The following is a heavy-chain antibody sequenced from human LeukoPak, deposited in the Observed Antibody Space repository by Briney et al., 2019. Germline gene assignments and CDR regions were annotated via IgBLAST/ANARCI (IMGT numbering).Heavy chain of an antibody. CDR3: ARERRGGDPYYYYSMDV. CDR1: GYIFGHNG. D-gene: IGHD2-21*02. V-gene: IGHV1-18*01. Sequence: ASVKVSCKTSGYIFGHNGISWVRQAPGQGPEWMGWISAYYGDTKYAQKFQGRVTMTRDTSTSTVYMELRSLRSDDTAVYYCARERRGGDPYYYYSMDVWGQGTTVTVSS. CDR2: ISAYYGDT. J-gene: IGHJ6*02.